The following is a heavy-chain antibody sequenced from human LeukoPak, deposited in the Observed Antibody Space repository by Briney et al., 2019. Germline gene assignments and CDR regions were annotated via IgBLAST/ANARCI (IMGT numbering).Heavy chain of an antibody. Sequence: SETLSLTCAVYGGSFSGYYWSWIRQPPGKGLEWIGEINHSGSTNYNPSLKSRVTISVDTSKNQFSLKLSSVTAADTAVYYCARVRGYCSSGNCGMDVWGQGTTVTVSS. CDR1: GGSFSGYY. J-gene: IGHJ6*02. CDR2: INHSGST. V-gene: IGHV4-34*01. CDR3: ARVRGYCSSGNCGMDV. D-gene: IGHD2-15*01.